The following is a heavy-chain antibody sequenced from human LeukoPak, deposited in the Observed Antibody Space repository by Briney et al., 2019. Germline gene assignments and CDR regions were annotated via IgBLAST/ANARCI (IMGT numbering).Heavy chain of an antibody. D-gene: IGHD3-22*01. CDR1: RGSINSNTYY. V-gene: IGHV4-39*01. CDR3: ARRSDYYDILNL. J-gene: IGHJ3*01. CDR2: IYYSGST. Sequence: TSETLSLTCTVSRGSINSNTYYWGWIRQPPGKGLEWIGTIYYSGSTYYIPSLKSRVTISEDTSKNQFSLKLSSVTAADTAVYYCARRSDYYDILNLWGQGTMVTVSS.